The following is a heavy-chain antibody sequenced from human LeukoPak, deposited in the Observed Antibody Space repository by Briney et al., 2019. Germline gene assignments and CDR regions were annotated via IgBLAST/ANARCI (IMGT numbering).Heavy chain of an antibody. CDR3: ARVYYDILTGYSNWFDP. D-gene: IGHD3-9*01. J-gene: IGHJ5*02. CDR2: FDPEDGET. V-gene: IGHV1-24*01. CDR1: GYTLTELS. Sequence: ASVKVSCKVSGYTLTELSMHWVRQAPGKGLEWMGGFDPEDGETIYAQKLQGRVTMTTDTSTSTAYMELRSLRSDDTAVYYCARVYYDILTGYSNWFDPWGQGTLVTVSS.